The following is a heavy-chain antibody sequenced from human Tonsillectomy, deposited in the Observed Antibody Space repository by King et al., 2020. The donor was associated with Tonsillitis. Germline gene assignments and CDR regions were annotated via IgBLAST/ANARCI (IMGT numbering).Heavy chain of an antibody. CDR1: GFTLSNYD. D-gene: IGHD2-2*02. J-gene: IGHJ6*02. CDR3: ARGYCVSNSCYIRDAVMDV. CDR2: INVWGSHI. Sequence: VQLVESGGGLVKPGGSLRLSCEASGFTLSNYDMSWVRQAPGKGLEWVSSINVWGSHIYYADSVKGRFTISRDSAKNSLSLQMGSLTAEDTAVYYCARGYCVSNSCYIRDAVMDVGGQGTTVTVSS. V-gene: IGHV3-21*01.